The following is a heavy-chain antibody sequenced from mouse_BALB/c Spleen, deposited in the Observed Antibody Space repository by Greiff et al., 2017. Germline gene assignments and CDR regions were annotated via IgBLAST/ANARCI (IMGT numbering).Heavy chain of an antibody. CDR3: ARPSYYRYDGKTWFAY. CDR2: IWAGGST. CDR1: GFSLTSYG. D-gene: IGHD2-14*01. Sequence: VKVVESGPGLVAPSQSLSITCTVSGFSLTSYGVHWVRQPPGKGLEWLGVIWAGGSTNYNSALMSRLSISKDNSKSQVFLKMNSLQTDDTAMYYCARPSYYRYDGKTWFAYWGQGTLVTVSA. J-gene: IGHJ3*01. V-gene: IGHV2-9*02.